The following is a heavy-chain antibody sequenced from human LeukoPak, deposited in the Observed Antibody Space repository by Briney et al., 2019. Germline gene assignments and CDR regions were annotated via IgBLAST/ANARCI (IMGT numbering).Heavy chain of an antibody. CDR1: GYTFTSYG. D-gene: IGHD3-16*02. CDR2: ISAYNGNT. CDR3: AREKTFHGYFWESYRPMNFDH. V-gene: IGHV1-18*01. Sequence: ASVKFSCKASGYTFTSYGISWVRQAPGQGLEWMGWISAYNGNTNYAQKLQGRVTISRDTFASTAYMELSGLTSEDTAVYYCAREKTFHGYFWESYRPMNFDHWGQGSLVTVSS. J-gene: IGHJ4*02.